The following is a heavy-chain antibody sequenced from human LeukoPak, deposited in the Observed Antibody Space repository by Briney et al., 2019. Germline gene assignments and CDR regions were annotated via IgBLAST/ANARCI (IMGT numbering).Heavy chain of an antibody. CDR1: GFTFSSYA. CDR3: ARSRLGYCSGGSCSGFQH. D-gene: IGHD2-15*01. V-gene: IGHV3-30*04. Sequence: GGSLRLSCAASGFTFSSYAMHWVRQAPGKGLEWVAVISYDGSNKYYADSVKGRFTISRDNSKNTLYLQMNSLRAEDTAVYYCARSRLGYCSGGSCSGFQHWGQGTLATVSS. J-gene: IGHJ1*01. CDR2: ISYDGSNK.